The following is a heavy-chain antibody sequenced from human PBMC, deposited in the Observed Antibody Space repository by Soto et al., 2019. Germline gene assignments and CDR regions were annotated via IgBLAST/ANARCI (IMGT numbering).Heavy chain of an antibody. D-gene: IGHD3-16*01. CDR3: ARFCSATACYRLGGHYYAMDV. CDR1: GFAFSSYS. Sequence: QVQLVESGGGVVQPGRSLRLSCAASGFAFSSYSMHWVRQAPGKGLEWVAVIWFDGTNEYYADSVKGRFTISRDNSKNTMYLQMSSLRAEDTAVYFCARFCSATACYRLGGHYYAMDVWGQGTTVTVSS. J-gene: IGHJ6*02. CDR2: IWFDGTNE. V-gene: IGHV3-33*01.